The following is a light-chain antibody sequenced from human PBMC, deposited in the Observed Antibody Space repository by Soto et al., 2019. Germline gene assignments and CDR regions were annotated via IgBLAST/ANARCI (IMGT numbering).Light chain of an antibody. V-gene: IGKV1-5*01. Sequence: DIQMTQSPSTLSASLGDRVTITCRASQSISGWLAWYQQKPGKAPKLLIYDVSSLESGVPSRFSGSGSGTELTLAISSLQPDDFATYYCQQYNSYPWTFGQGTKVDI. CDR2: DVS. J-gene: IGKJ1*01. CDR3: QQYNSYPWT. CDR1: QSISGW.